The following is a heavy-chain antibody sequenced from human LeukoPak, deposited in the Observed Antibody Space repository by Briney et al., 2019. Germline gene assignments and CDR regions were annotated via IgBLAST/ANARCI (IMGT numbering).Heavy chain of an antibody. CDR3: ARHPSRDAYNPLDY. D-gene: IGHD5-24*01. J-gene: IGHJ4*02. CDR2: IYSVGSP. CDR1: GASISDYY. Sequence: SETLSLTCTVSGASISDYYWGWIRQPPGKGLEWIGHIYSVGSPTCSPSLMSRVSISVDTSKNQLSLKLNSVTAADTAVYYCARHPSRDAYNPLDYWGQGTLVTVSS. V-gene: IGHV4-59*08.